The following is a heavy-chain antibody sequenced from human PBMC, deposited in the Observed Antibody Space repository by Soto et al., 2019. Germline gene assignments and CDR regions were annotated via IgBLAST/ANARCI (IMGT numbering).Heavy chain of an antibody. CDR3: ARAKYCSGGSCYPSYYYYGMDV. CDR2: IYYSGST. D-gene: IGHD2-15*01. V-gene: IGHV4-30-4*01. Sequence: TMSLTCTVSGGSIISGDYYWSWIRQPPGKGLEWIGYIYYSGSTYYNPSLKSRVTISVDTSKNQFSLKLSSVTAADTAVYYCARAKYCSGGSCYPSYYYYGMDVWGQGTTVTVSS. CDR1: GGSIISGDYY. J-gene: IGHJ6*02.